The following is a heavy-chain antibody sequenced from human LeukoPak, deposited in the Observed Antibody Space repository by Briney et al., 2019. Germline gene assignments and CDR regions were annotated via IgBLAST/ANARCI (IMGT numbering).Heavy chain of an antibody. D-gene: IGHD1-26*01. CDR1: GYSITSSSW. CDR2: IYHSGTT. V-gene: IGHV4-28*01. J-gene: IGHJ5*02. Sequence: SDTLSLTCAVSGYSITSSSWWGWIRQPPGKGLEWIGYIYHSGTTYYNPSLQSRVTMSVDTSKNQFSLKLSSVTAVDTAVYYCARSRAFNSGAFDPWGQGSLVTVSS. CDR3: ARSRAFNSGAFDP.